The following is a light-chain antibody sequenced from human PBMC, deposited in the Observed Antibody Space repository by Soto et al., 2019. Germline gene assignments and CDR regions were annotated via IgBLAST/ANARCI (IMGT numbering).Light chain of an antibody. CDR2: KAS. J-gene: IGKJ1*01. CDR3: QQYSTYPWT. V-gene: IGKV1-5*03. CDR1: QSISSW. Sequence: DIPMTQSPSTLSASIGDRVTITCRASQSISSWLAWFQQKPGKAPKLLIYKASSLQSGVPSRFSGSGSGTDFTLTISSLQPDDFAPYYCQQYSTYPWTFGQGTKVEIK.